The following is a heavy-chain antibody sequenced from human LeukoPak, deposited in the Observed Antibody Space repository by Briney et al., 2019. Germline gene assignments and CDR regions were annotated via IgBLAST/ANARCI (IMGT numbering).Heavy chain of an antibody. CDR3: ARSPLYGDSAGRFDP. D-gene: IGHD4-17*01. CDR2: IIPILGIA. CDR1: GGTFSSYA. J-gene: IGHJ5*02. Sequence: GASVKVSCKASGGTFSSYAISWVRQAPGLGLEWMGRIIPILGIANYAQKFQGRVTITADKSTSTAYMELSSLRSEDAAVYYCARSPLYGDSAGRFDPWGQGTLVTVSS. V-gene: IGHV1-69*04.